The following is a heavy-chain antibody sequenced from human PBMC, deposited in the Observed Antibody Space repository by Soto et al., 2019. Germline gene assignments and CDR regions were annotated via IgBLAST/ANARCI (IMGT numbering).Heavy chain of an antibody. CDR3: ARLWGEIGPAFDP. V-gene: IGHV1-46*01. D-gene: IGHD1-26*01. CDR2: FNPYTGGT. CDR1: GYTFTTYY. J-gene: IGHJ5*02. Sequence: QGQLVQSGAEVKKPGASVKVSCKASGYTFTTYYIHWMRQAPGQGLEWMGMFNPYTGGTRYAHKFQGRVTMTGDTSTSTGYMELSRLRSDDTAVYYFARLWGEIGPAFDPWGQGTLVTVSS.